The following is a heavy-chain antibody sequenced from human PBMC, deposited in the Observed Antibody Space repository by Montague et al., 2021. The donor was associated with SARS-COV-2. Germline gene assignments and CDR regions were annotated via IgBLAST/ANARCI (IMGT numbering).Heavy chain of an antibody. Sequence: SETLSLTCTVSGGSISSGGYYWSWIRQHPGKGLEWIGYIFHSGITDYNPSLKSRVTISVDMSKNQFSLQLNSVTAADSADYYCARTEYNWNDWFDPWGQGTMVTVSS. J-gene: IGHJ5*02. V-gene: IGHV4-61*08. CDR2: IFHSGIT. CDR3: ARTEYNWNDWFDP. CDR1: GGSISSGGYY. D-gene: IGHD1-20*01.